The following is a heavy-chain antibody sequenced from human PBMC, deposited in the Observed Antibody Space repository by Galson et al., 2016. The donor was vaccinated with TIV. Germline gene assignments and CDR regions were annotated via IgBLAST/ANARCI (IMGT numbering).Heavy chain of an antibody. CDR1: GYTFTKYW. CDR3: SGFAPGSKDGYTLGDY. J-gene: IGHJ4*02. D-gene: IGHD5-24*01. CDR2: IYPDDSDT. V-gene: IGHV5-51*03. Sequence: QSGAEVKKPGESLRISCRTSGYTFTKYWVGWVRQMPGKGLEWMGVIYPDDSDTRYSPSLQGQVTISVDKSTTTAYLQWSSLKASDTAMYFCSGFAPGSKDGYTLGDYWGQGTLVTVSS.